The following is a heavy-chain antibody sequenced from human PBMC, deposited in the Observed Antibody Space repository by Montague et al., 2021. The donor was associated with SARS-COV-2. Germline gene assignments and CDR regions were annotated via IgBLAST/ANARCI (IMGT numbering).Heavy chain of an antibody. V-gene: IGHV4-39*01. D-gene: IGHD2-15*01. Sequence: SETLSLTCTVSGGSVSSSGYYWGWIRQPPGKGLEWIGSIYFSGSSYYSPSLKSRVSISVDTSKNQFSLRLSSVTSADTAVYYCARHRRGGLVVADPNWFDPWGQGTLVTVSS. CDR1: GGSVSSSGYY. CDR3: ARHRRGGLVVADPNWFDP. J-gene: IGHJ5*02. CDR2: IYFSGSS.